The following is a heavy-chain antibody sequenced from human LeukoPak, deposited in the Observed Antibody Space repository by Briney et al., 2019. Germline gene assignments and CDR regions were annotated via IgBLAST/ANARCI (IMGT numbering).Heavy chain of an antibody. CDR1: GFTFTNYA. J-gene: IGHJ5*02. CDR3: AKGAEIDL. V-gene: IGHV3-23*01. Sequence: WGSLRLSCAPSGFTFTNYAMNWVRQAPGKGLERVSAVTGPGDTTYYADSVKGRFFMSREDSKTTVYLQMNSLRVEDTAIYYCAKGAEIDLWGQGTLVTVSS. D-gene: IGHD3-16*01. CDR2: VTGPGDTT.